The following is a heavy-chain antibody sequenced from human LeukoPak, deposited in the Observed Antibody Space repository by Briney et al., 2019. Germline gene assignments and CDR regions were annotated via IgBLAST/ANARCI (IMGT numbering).Heavy chain of an antibody. D-gene: IGHD2-15*01. Sequence: ASVKVSCKASGYTFTSYGISWVRQAPGQGLEWMGWISAYNGNTNYAQKLQGGVTMTTDTSTSTAYMELRSLRSDDTAVYYCARRPDIVVVVADAFDIWGQGTMVTVSS. CDR3: ARRPDIVVVVADAFDI. J-gene: IGHJ3*02. V-gene: IGHV1-18*01. CDR2: ISAYNGNT. CDR1: GYTFTSYG.